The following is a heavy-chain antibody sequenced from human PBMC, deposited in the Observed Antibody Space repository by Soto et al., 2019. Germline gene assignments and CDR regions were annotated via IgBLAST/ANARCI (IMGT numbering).Heavy chain of an antibody. CDR2: IHYSGST. CDR1: GGSISPYY. J-gene: IGHJ5*02. V-gene: IGHV4-59*08. Sequence: QVQLQESDPGLVKPSETLSLTCTVSGGSISPYYWSWIRQSPGKGLEWIGYIHYSGSTNYNPSLKSRVTISVDTSKKQFSLKLRFVTAADTAVYYCARLQAVAGTGDWFDPWGQGTLVTVST. CDR3: ARLQAVAGTGDWFDP. D-gene: IGHD6-19*01.